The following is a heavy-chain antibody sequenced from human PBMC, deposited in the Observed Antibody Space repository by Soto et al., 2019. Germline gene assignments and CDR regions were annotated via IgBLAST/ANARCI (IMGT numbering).Heavy chain of an antibody. V-gene: IGHV3-21*01. CDR2: ISSSSSYI. D-gene: IGHD3-22*01. J-gene: IGHJ6*02. CDR3: AGTYDSSGYPLYYYYYGMDV. Sequence: EVQLVESGGGLVKPGGSLRLSCAASGFTFSSYSMNWVRQAPGKGLEWVSSISSSSSYIYYADSVKGRFTISRDNAKNSLYLQMNRLRAEDTAVYYCAGTYDSSGYPLYYYYYGMDVWGQGTTVTVSS. CDR1: GFTFSSYS.